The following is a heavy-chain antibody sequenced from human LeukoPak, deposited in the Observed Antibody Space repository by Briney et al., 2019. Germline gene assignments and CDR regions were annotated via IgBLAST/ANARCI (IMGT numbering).Heavy chain of an antibody. J-gene: IGHJ6*03. V-gene: IGHV4-38-2*02. Sequence: KPSETLSLTCTVSGHSISSDYYWAWVRQPPGKGLEWIGSIYHSGSTYYGPALKSRVTISLDTSKNQFSLKLSSVTAADTAVYYCTRDPGYACYMDVWGKGTTVTVSS. CDR2: IYHSGST. D-gene: IGHD1-1*01. CDR1: GHSISSDYY. CDR3: TRDPGYACYMDV.